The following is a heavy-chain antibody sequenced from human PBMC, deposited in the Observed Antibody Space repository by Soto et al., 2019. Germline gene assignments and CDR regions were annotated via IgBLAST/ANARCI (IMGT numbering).Heavy chain of an antibody. D-gene: IGHD7-27*01. V-gene: IGHV1-46*01. CDR3: ARALTDFDV. CDR1: GDTFSNFY. J-gene: IGHJ4*02. CDR2: VDPKGGLT. Sequence: ASVKFSCKTSGDTFSNFYLHWVRQAPGQVLECMVIVDPKGGLTYYXXKVEGRVXXTSDSSRSTVXVHLNXRASEDTAVYFCARALTDFDVWRPGTLVTVSS.